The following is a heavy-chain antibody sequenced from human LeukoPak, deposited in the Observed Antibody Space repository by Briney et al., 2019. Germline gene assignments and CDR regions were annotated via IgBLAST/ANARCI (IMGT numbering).Heavy chain of an antibody. CDR2: ILYDGSGI. CDR3: GRERAGSGLVDC. D-gene: IGHD6-19*01. CDR1: GFAFSDCA. J-gene: IGHJ4*02. V-gene: IGHV3-30-3*01. Sequence: PGGSLRLSCEASGFAFSDCAMHWVRQAPGKGLEWMAVILYDGSGITYADSVKGRFTISRDNSKNTLYLQMDSLSVEDTAVYYCGRERAGSGLVDCWGQGALVTVSS.